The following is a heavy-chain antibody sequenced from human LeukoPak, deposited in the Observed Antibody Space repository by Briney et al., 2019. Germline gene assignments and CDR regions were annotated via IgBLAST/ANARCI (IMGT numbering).Heavy chain of an antibody. J-gene: IGHJ4*02. CDR2: ISYDGSNK. D-gene: IGHD5-18*01. CDR3: AKDHGILLWLTPYYFDY. V-gene: IGHV3-30*04. CDR1: GFTFSGSA. Sequence: GGSLRLSCAASGFTFSGSAMHWVRQASGKGLEWVAVISYDGSNKYYADSVKGRFTISRDNSKNTLYLQMNSLRAEDTAVYYCAKDHGILLWLTPYYFDYWGQGTLVTVSS.